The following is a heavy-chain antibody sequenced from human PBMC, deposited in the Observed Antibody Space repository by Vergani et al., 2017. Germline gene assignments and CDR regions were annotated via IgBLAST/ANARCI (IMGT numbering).Heavy chain of an antibody. D-gene: IGHD3-3*01. J-gene: IGHJ3*01. V-gene: IGHV3-30*03. CDR1: GFTFSSYG. CDR3: ATVSSDFWSGQGGFDV. Sequence: QVQLVESGGGVVQPGRSLRLSCAASGFTFSSYGMHWVRQAPGKGLEWVAVISYDGSNKYYADSVKGRFTISRDNSKNTLYLQMNSLRAEDTAVYYCATVSSDFWSGQGGFDVWGQGTMVTVSS. CDR2: ISYDGSNK.